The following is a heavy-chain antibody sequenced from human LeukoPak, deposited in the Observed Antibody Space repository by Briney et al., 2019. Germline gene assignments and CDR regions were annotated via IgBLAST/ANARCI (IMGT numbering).Heavy chain of an antibody. D-gene: IGHD3-3*01. CDR3: AKGPMIYDFWSGYLN. CDR1: GFTFSNYF. Sequence: GGSLRLSCTASGFTFSNYFMSWVRQSPGKGLEWVSAISGSGGSTYYADSVKGRFTISRDNSKNTLYLQMNSLRAEDTAVYYCAKGPMIYDFWSGYLNWGQGTLVTVSS. J-gene: IGHJ4*02. CDR2: ISGSGGST. V-gene: IGHV3-23*01.